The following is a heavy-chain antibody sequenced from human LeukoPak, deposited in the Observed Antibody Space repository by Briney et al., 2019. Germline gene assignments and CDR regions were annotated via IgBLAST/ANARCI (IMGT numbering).Heavy chain of an antibody. V-gene: IGHV3-21*01. D-gene: IGHD2-2*01. J-gene: IGHJ4*02. CDR2: ISSSSSYI. Sequence: PGGSLRLSCAASGFTFGNAWMSWVRQAPGKGLEWVSSISSSSSYIYYADSVKGRFTISRDNAKNSLYLQMNSLRAEDTAVYYCARASSTSPDYWGQGTLVTVSS. CDR3: ARASSTSPDY. CDR1: GFTFGNAW.